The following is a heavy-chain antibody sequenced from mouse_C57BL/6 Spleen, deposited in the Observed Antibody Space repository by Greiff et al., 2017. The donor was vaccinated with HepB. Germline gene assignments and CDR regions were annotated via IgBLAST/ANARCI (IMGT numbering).Heavy chain of an antibody. V-gene: IGHV6-3*01. CDR1: GFTFSNYW. J-gene: IGHJ1*03. Sequence: EVQGVESGGGLVQPGGSMKLSCVASGFTFSNYWMNWVRQSPEKGLEWVAQIRLKSDNYATHYAESVKGRFTISRDDSKSSVYLQMNNLRAEDTGIYYCTYGRYFDVWGTGTTVTVSS. D-gene: IGHD1-1*01. CDR2: IRLKSDNYAT. CDR3: TYGRYFDV.